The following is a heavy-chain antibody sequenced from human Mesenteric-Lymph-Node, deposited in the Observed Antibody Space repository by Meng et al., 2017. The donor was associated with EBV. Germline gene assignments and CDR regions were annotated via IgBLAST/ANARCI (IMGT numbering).Heavy chain of an antibody. V-gene: IGHV4-61*01. D-gene: IGHD3-22*01. CDR2: ISHTGST. CDR1: VDSVNKKNYY. J-gene: IGHJ6*02. Sequence: QAQESGPGLVNPSETLSLTRAVSVDSVNKKNYYWSWIRQPPGEGLEWIGYISHTGSTNYNPSLRSRVSISIDTSKNQFSLNLSSVTAADTAVYFCARALYDTSPYYYYPMDVWGQGTTVTVSS. CDR3: ARALYDTSPYYYYPMDV.